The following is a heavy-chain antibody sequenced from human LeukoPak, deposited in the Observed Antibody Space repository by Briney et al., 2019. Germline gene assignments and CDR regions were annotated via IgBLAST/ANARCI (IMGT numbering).Heavy chain of an antibody. D-gene: IGHD5-12*01. Sequence: PSETLSLTCAVYGGSFSGYYWSWIRQPPGKGLEGIGEINHSGSTNYNPSLKSRVTISVDTSKNQFSLKLSSVTAAATDVYYCARGATMEPHYWGQRTLVTVSS. CDR2: INHSGST. CDR3: ARGATMEPHY. J-gene: IGHJ4*02. V-gene: IGHV4-34*01. CDR1: GGSFSGYY.